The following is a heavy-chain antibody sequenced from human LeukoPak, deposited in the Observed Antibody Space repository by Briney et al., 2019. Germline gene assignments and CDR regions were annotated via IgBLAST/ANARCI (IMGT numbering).Heavy chain of an antibody. V-gene: IGHV3-9*01. CDR3: ARGYSSGWSPFDY. J-gene: IGHJ4*02. CDR1: GFTFDDSA. Sequence: GRSLRLSCAASGFTFDDSAMHWVRQAPEKGLEWVSGINWDSGSIGYADSVKGRFTISRDNAKNSLYVQMNSLRAEDTALYYCARGYSSGWSPFDYWGQGILVTVSS. D-gene: IGHD6-19*01. CDR2: INWDSGSI.